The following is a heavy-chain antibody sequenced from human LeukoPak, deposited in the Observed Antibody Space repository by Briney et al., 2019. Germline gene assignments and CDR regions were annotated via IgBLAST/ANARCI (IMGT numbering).Heavy chain of an antibody. D-gene: IGHD5-12*01. V-gene: IGHV3-48*03. J-gene: IGHJ4*02. Sequence: GGSLRLSCAASGFTFSSYEMNWVRQAPGKGLEWVSYISSSGSTIYYADSVKGRFTISRDNAKNSLYLQMNSPRAEDTAVYYCARGTSMVATVNFDYWGQGTLVTVSS. CDR1: GFTFSSYE. CDR2: ISSSGSTI. CDR3: ARGTSMVATVNFDY.